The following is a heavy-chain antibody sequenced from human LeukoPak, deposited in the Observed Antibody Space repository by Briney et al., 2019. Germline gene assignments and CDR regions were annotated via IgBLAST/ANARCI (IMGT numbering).Heavy chain of an antibody. CDR1: GGSIGSSSYY. V-gene: IGHV4-39*01. CDR3: ARVSTIFGVADY. CDR2: FYYNGNT. Sequence: SETLSLTCNVSGGSIGSSSYYWEWLRQPPGKGLEGIGSFYYNGNTNYNPSLKSRVTVSGDTSKNHFYLKVTSATAADTAVYYCARVSTIFGVADYWGQGTLVTVSS. D-gene: IGHD3-3*01. J-gene: IGHJ4*02.